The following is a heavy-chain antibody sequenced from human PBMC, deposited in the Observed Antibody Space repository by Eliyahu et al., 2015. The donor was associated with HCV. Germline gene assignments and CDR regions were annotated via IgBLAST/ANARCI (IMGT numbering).Heavy chain of an antibody. CDR2: INPSGGST. CDR3: ARASPILEWLLPSADY. D-gene: IGHD3-3*01. J-gene: IGHJ4*02. CDR1: XYTFTSYY. Sequence: QVQLVQSGAEVKKPGASVKVSCKASXYTFTSYYMHWVRQAPGQGLEWMGIINPSGGSTSYAQKFQGRVTMTRDTSTSTVYMELSSLRSEDTAVYYCARASPILEWLLPSADYWGQGTLVTVSS. V-gene: IGHV1-46*01.